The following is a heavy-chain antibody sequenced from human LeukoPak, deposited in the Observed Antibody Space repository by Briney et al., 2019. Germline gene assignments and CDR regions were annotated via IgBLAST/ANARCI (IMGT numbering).Heavy chain of an antibody. Sequence: GGSLRLSCAASGFTFSTYNMNWVRQAPGKGLEWDSSISSSSNYIYYADSVKGRFTISRDNAKNSLYLQMNNLRAEDTDVYYCARDVGASAPDAFDIWGQGTMVTVSS. V-gene: IGHV3-21*01. CDR3: ARDVGASAPDAFDI. CDR2: ISSSSNYI. J-gene: IGHJ3*02. D-gene: IGHD1-26*01. CDR1: GFTFSTYN.